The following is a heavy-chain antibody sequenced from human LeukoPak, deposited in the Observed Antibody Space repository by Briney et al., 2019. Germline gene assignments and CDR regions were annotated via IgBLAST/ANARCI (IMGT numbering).Heavy chain of an antibody. Sequence: GGSLRLSCVASGFIFSNCAMNWVRQTPGKGLEWVSVISRDGTGTYYADSLKGRFTISRDNSKNTLYLQMNSLRAEDTAIYFCAKGGYGSGTYSNSWGQGTLVTVSS. CDR1: GFIFSNCA. V-gene: IGHV3-23*03. D-gene: IGHD3-10*01. CDR3: AKGGYGSGTYSNS. J-gene: IGHJ4*02. CDR2: ISRDGTGT.